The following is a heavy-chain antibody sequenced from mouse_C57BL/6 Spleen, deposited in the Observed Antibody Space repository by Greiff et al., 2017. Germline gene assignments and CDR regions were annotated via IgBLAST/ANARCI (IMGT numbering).Heavy chain of an antibody. J-gene: IGHJ3*01. D-gene: IGHD1-1*01. Sequence: QVQLQQSGAELVRPGSSVKLSCKASGYTFTSYWMHWVKQRPIQGLEWIGNIDPSDSETHYNQKFKDKATLTVDKSSSTAYMQLSSLTSEDSAVYYCAIIYYYGSTPLDWGQGTLVTVSA. CDR2: IDPSDSET. CDR1: GYTFTSYW. CDR3: AIIYYYGSTPLD. V-gene: IGHV1-52*01.